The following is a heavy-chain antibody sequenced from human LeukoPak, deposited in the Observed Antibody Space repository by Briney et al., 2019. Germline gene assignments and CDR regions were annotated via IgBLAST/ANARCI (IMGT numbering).Heavy chain of an antibody. V-gene: IGHV3-48*01. J-gene: IGHJ6*03. CDR1: GFTFSNAW. Sequence: QAGGSLRLSCAASGFTFSNAWMSWVRQAPGKGLEWVSYISSSSSTIYYADSVKGRFTISRDNAKNSLYLQMNSLRAEDTAVYYCARGGLDDILTGWGYYYYMDVWGKGTTVTVSS. CDR3: ARGGLDDILTGWGYYYYMDV. D-gene: IGHD3-9*01. CDR2: ISSSSSTI.